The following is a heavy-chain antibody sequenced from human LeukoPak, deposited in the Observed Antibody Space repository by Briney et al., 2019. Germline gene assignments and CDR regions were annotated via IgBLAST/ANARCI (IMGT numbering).Heavy chain of an antibody. CDR3: ARSGVDIVVGDGIDWFDP. D-gene: IGHD2-15*01. J-gene: IGHJ5*02. V-gene: IGHV3-30*04. CDR1: GFTFSSYA. CDR2: ISYDGSNK. Sequence: PGGSLRLSCAASGFTFSSYAMHWVRQAPGKGLEWVAVISYDGSNKYYADSVKGRFTISRDNSKNTLYLQMNSLRAEDTAVYYCARSGVDIVVGDGIDWFDPWGQGTLVTVSS.